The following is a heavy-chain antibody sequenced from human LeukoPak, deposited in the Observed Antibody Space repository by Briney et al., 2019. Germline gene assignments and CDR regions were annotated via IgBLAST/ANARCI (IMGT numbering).Heavy chain of an antibody. D-gene: IGHD5-12*01. CDR3: ASAHGGSGYDRPFDY. V-gene: IGHV3-48*03. CDR2: IDSSGSTT. Sequence: GGSLRLSCTASRFYFSTYDMNWVRLVPGKGLEWVSYIDSSGSTTYYAGSVQGRFTISRDNAKNSLYLQMKSLRVEDTAFYYCASAHGGSGYDRPFDYWGQGTLVTVSS. CDR1: RFYFSTYD. J-gene: IGHJ4*02.